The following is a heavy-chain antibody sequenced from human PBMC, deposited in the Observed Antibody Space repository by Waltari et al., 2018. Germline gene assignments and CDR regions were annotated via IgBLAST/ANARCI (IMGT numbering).Heavy chain of an antibody. V-gene: IGHV1-3*01. CDR1: GYTFTSYA. Sequence: QVQLVQSGAEVKKPGASVKVSCKASGYTFTSYAMHWVRQAPGQRLEWMGWINAGNGNTKYYQNFQGRVTIARDTSASTAYMKLSSLRAEDTAVYYCARVATIPFYGMDVWGQGTTVTVSS. D-gene: IGHD5-12*01. J-gene: IGHJ6*02. CDR2: INAGNGNT. CDR3: ARVATIPFYGMDV.